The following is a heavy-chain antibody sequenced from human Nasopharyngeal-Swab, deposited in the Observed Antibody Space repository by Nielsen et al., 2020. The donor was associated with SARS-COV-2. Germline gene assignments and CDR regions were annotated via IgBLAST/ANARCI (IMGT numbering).Heavy chain of an antibody. V-gene: IGHV3-23*01. D-gene: IGHD6-19*01. Sequence: GESLKISCAASGFTFSSFAMSWVRQAPGKGLEWVSIISGSADTTYYADSVNDRFTISRDNSKNTLYLQMNSLRAEDTALYHCATWGIAVADYYYGMDVWGQGTTVTVSS. CDR1: GFTFSSFA. CDR3: ATWGIAVADYYYGMDV. CDR2: ISGSADTT. J-gene: IGHJ6*02.